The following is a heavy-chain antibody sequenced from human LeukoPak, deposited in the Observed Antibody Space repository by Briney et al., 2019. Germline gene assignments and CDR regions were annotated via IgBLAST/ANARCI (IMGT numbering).Heavy chain of an antibody. CDR2: ISSSGSTI. CDR1: GFTFSSYE. V-gene: IGHV3-48*03. Sequence: GGSLRLSCAASGFTFSSYEMKWVRQAPGKGLEWVSYISSSGSTIYYADSVKGRFTISRDNAKNSLYLQMNSLRAEDTAVYYCARVPRWYVIDYWGQGTLVTVSS. CDR3: ARVPRWYVIDY. D-gene: IGHD4-23*01. J-gene: IGHJ4*02.